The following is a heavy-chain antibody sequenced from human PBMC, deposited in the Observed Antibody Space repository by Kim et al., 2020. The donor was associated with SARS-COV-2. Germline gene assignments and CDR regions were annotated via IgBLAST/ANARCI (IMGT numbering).Heavy chain of an antibody. J-gene: IGHJ6*03. CDR2: SK. D-gene: IGHD1-1*01. CDR3: ARQLRDYYMDV. V-gene: IGHV1-46*01. Sequence: SKRYAAKFQRRVTLPRETTTSTVYMELSSLRSEDTAVYYCARQLRDYYMDVWGKGTTVTVSS.